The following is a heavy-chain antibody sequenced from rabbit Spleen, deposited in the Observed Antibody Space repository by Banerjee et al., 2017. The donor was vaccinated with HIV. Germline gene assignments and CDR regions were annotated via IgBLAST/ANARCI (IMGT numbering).Heavy chain of an antibody. D-gene: IGHD4-2*01. Sequence: QEQLVESGGGLVKPEGSLTLTCKASGFSFSDRDVMCWVRQAPGKGLQWIACINVYTGKPVYATWAKGRFTISRTSSTTVTLQMTSLTAADTATYFCARDAGHGITRGYYFNLWGQGTLVTVS. CDR3: ARDAGHGITRGYYFNL. CDR1: GFSFSDRDV. J-gene: IGHJ4*01. CDR2: INVYTGKP. V-gene: IGHV1S45*01.